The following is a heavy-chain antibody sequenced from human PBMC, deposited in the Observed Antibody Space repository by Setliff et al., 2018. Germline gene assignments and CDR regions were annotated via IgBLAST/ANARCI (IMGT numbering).Heavy chain of an antibody. J-gene: IGHJ6*03. V-gene: IGHV4-39*01. CDR1: GGSISSSNYY. D-gene: IGHD2-2*01. CDR2: IYYGGST. Sequence: SETLSLTCTVSGGSISSSNYYWGWIRQPPGKGLEWIGNIYYGGSTYYNPSLKSRVTISVDTSKNQFSLKLSSVTAADTAVYYCARLGGSSTSGGFYYFYYYMDVWGKGTTVTVSS. CDR3: ARLGGSSTSGGFYYFYYYMDV.